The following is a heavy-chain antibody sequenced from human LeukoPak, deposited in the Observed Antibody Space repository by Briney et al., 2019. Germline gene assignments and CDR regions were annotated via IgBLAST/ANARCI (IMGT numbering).Heavy chain of an antibody. J-gene: IGHJ4*02. CDR3: ARAPPSYYYDSSGYYLPYFDY. Sequence: SETLSLTCTVSGGSISSSSYYWGWIRQPPGKGLEWIGSIYYSGSSYYNPSLKSRVTISVDTSRNQFSLKLSSVTPEDTAVYYCARAPPSYYYDSSGYYLPYFDYWGQGTLVTVSS. CDR1: GGSISSSSYY. D-gene: IGHD3-22*01. V-gene: IGHV4-39*01. CDR2: IYYSGSS.